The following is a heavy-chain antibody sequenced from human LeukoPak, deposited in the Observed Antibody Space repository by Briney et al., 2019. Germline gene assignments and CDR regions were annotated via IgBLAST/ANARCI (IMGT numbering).Heavy chain of an antibody. V-gene: IGHV4-31*11. D-gene: IGHD4-17*01. CDR3: ARLGLDFGDYF. CDR2: IYYGGST. Sequence: SQTLSLTCAVSGDSISSDAYYWTWMRQHPGKGLEWIGYIYYGGSTYYNPSLKSRVTISVDTSNNQFSLSLRFVTAADTAVYYCARLGLDFGDYFWGQGTLVTVSS. J-gene: IGHJ4*02. CDR1: GDSISSDAYY.